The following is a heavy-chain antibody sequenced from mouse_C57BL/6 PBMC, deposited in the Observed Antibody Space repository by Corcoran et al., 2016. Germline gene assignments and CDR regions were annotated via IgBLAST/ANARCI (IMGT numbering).Heavy chain of an antibody. CDR3: ARGGGSSLAWFAY. J-gene: IGHJ3*01. D-gene: IGHD1-1*01. Sequence: EVQLQQSGPELVKPGASVKISCKASGYMFTDYYMNWVKQSHGKSLEWIGDINPNNGGTSYNQKFKGKATLTVDKSSSTAYMELRSLTSEDSAVYYCARGGGSSLAWFAYWGQGTLVTVSA. CDR1: GYMFTDYY. V-gene: IGHV1-26*01. CDR2: INPNNGGT.